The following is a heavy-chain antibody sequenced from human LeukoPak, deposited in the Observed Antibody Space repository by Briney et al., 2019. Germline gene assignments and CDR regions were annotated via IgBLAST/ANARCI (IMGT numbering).Heavy chain of an antibody. J-gene: IGHJ4*02. CDR1: GYSFTSYW. CDR2: IYPGDSDT. Sequence: GESLKISCKGSGYSFTSYWVAWVRQMPGKGLEWMGIIYPGDSDTRYSPSFQGQITISADKAISTAYLQLSSLKASDTAMYYCARGGLSRTLRSLDYWGQGTLVTVSS. CDR3: ARGGLSRTLRSLDY. D-gene: IGHD1-7*01. V-gene: IGHV5-51*01.